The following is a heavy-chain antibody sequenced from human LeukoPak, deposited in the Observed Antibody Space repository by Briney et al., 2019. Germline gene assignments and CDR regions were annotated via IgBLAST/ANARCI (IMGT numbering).Heavy chain of an antibody. D-gene: IGHD4-17*01. CDR3: AKAMSNDYGDSLDY. J-gene: IGHJ4*02. CDR1: GGSISSYY. CDR2: IYYSGST. Sequence: PSETLSLTCTVSGGSISSYYWSWIRQPPGEGLEWIGYIYYSGSTYYNPSLKSRVTISVDTSKNQFSLKLSFVTAADTAVYYCAKAMSNDYGDSLDYWGQGTLVTVSS. V-gene: IGHV4-59*06.